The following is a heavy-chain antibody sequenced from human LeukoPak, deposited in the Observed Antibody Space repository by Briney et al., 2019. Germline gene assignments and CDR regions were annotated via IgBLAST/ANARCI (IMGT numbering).Heavy chain of an antibody. Sequence: AGGSLRLSCAASGFTFDDYGMSSVRQAPGKGLEWVSGINWNGGSTGYADSVKGRFTISRDNAKNSLYLQMNSLRAEDTALYYCARAGEGATGDYWGQGTLVTVSS. CDR2: INWNGGST. CDR3: ARAGEGATGDY. CDR1: GFTFDDYG. V-gene: IGHV3-20*04. J-gene: IGHJ4*02. D-gene: IGHD1-26*01.